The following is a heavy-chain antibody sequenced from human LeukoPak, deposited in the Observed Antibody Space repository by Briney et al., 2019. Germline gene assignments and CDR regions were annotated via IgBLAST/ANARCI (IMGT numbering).Heavy chain of an antibody. D-gene: IGHD3-10*01. CDR1: GFTFSDYA. Sequence: GGSLRLSCAASGFTFSDYAMSSVRQAPGKGLEWFSGISGSAGSTHYADSVKGRFTISSDNSKNTLYLQMNSLRAGDTAVYYCAKARYYYGSVNYFDYWGQGTLVTVSS. CDR3: AKARYYYGSVNYFDY. J-gene: IGHJ4*02. V-gene: IGHV3-23*01. CDR2: ISGSAGST.